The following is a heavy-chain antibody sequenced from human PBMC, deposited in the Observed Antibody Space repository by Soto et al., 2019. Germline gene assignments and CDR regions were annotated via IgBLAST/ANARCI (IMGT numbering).Heavy chain of an antibody. Sequence: GASVKVSCKASGGTFSSYAISWVRQAPGQGLEWMGGIIPIFGTANYAQKFQGRVTITADESTSTAYMELSSLRSEDTAVYYCARNYDSSGYYYGSYYYYGMDVWGKGTTVIVSS. D-gene: IGHD3-22*01. CDR1: GGTFSSYA. J-gene: IGHJ6*04. V-gene: IGHV1-69*13. CDR2: IIPIFGTA. CDR3: ARNYDSSGYYYGSYYYYGMDV.